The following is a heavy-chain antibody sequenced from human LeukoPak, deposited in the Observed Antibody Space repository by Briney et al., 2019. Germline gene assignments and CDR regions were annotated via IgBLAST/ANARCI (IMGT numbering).Heavy chain of an antibody. CDR2: ISYDGSNK. CDR1: GFTFSSYA. Sequence: PGRPLRLSCAASGFTFSSYAMHWVRQAPGKGLEWVAIISYDGSNKYYADSVKGRFTISRDNSKNTLYLQMNSLRAEDTAVYYCARGRYDFWSGYSNYYYYYGMDVWGQGTTVTVSS. D-gene: IGHD3-3*01. J-gene: IGHJ6*02. V-gene: IGHV3-30-3*01. CDR3: ARGRYDFWSGYSNYYYYYGMDV.